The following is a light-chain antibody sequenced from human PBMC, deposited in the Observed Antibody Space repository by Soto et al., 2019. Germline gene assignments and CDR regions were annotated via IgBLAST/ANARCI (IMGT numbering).Light chain of an antibody. CDR1: QGISSA. J-gene: IGKJ5*01. Sequence: AIQLTQSPSSLSASVGDRVTITCRASQGISSALAWYQQKPGKAPKLLIYDASSLESGVPSRFSGSGSGTDFTLTISSLQPEDFATYYCQQVITCGQGTRLEIK. CDR2: DAS. V-gene: IGKV1-13*02. CDR3: QQVIT.